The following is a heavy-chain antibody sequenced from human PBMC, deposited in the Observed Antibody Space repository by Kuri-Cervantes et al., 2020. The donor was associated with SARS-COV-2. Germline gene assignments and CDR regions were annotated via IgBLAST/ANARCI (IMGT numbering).Heavy chain of an antibody. CDR2: IXXDDDX. D-gene: IGHD3-16*02. Sequence: SGPTLXXXTXXXXXXCTFSXXXLXXXXXCXSWIRXPPGRALEWLXRIXXDDDXXYSXSLXTRLTISKDXSKNQVXLTXTXMDPVXTATXYCARIRSTYXXXVWGXYRXXXDAFDIWGQGTMVTVSS. J-gene: IGHJ3*02. V-gene: IGHV2-70*11. CDR1: XXXLXXXXXC. CDR3: ARIRSTYXXXVWGXYRXXXDAFDI.